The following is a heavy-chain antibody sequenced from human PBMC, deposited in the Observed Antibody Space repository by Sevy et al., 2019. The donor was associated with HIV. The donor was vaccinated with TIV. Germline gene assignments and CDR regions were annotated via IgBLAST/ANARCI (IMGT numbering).Heavy chain of an antibody. CDR3: ARDLEFYDYGDYGPAFMPDY. Sequence: GGSLRLSFAASGFTFSTYGMHWVRQAPGKGLEWVAVIWFDGSNTYYADSVKGRFTISRDIAKTTLHLKMNCLRAEDTAVYYCARDLEFYDYGDYGPAFMPDYWGQRTLVTVSS. CDR2: IWFDGSNT. J-gene: IGHJ4*02. D-gene: IGHD4-17*01. CDR1: GFTFSTYG. V-gene: IGHV3-33*01.